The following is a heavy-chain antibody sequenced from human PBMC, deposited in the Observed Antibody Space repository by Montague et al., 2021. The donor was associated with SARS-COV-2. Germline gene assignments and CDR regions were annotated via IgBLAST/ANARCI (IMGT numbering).Heavy chain of an antibody. Sequence: SETLSLTCTVSGGSISSYYWSWIRQPPGKGLEWIGYIYYSGSTNYNPSLKGRVTISVDTSKNQFSLKLSSVTAADAAVYYCARDSRTDFDWLFPDSGSYYYYMDVWGKGTTVTVSS. V-gene: IGHV4-59*01. CDR3: ARDSRTDFDWLFPDSGSYYYYMDV. D-gene: IGHD3-9*01. CDR1: GGSISSYY. J-gene: IGHJ6*03. CDR2: IYYSGST.